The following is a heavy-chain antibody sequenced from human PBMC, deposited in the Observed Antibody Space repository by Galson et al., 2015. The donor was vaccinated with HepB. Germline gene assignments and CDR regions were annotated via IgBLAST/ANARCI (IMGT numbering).Heavy chain of an antibody. D-gene: IGHD1-26*01. CDR2: TCYRSKWYN. J-gene: IGHJ4*02. CDR3: ASGPRGWSGSYPPLFDY. Sequence: CAISGDSVSSNSAAWNWIRQSPSRGLEWLGRTCYRSKWYNDYAVSVKSRITINPDTSKNQFSLQLNSVTPEDTAVYYCASGPRGWSGSYPPLFDYWGQGTLVTFSS. V-gene: IGHV6-1*01. CDR1: GDSVSSNSAA.